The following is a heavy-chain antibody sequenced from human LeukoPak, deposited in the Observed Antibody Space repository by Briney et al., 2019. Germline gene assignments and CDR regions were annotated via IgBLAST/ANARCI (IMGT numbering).Heavy chain of an antibody. Sequence: ASVKVSCKASGYTFTSYGISWVRQAPGQGLEWMGGIIPIFGTANYAQKFQGRVTITADESTSTAYMELSSLRSEDTAVYYCARQGGYSGYSAYYFDYWGQGTLVTVSS. CDR3: ARQGGYSGYSAYYFDY. J-gene: IGHJ4*02. D-gene: IGHD5-12*01. CDR2: IIPIFGTA. CDR1: GYTFTSYG. V-gene: IGHV1-69*13.